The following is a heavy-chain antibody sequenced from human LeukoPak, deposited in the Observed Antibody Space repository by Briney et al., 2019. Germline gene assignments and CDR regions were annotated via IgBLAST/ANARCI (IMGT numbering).Heavy chain of an antibody. CDR1: GFSVSSNY. CDR2: IYSGGST. Sequence: GGSLRLSCAASGFSVSSNYMTWVRQAPGKGLEWVSVIYSGGSTYYADSVKGRFTISRDNSKNTLYLQMNSLRAEDTAVYYCARVRDGYNMGLDYWGQGTLVTVSS. J-gene: IGHJ4*02. D-gene: IGHD5-24*01. CDR3: ARVRDGYNMGLDY. V-gene: IGHV3-66*01.